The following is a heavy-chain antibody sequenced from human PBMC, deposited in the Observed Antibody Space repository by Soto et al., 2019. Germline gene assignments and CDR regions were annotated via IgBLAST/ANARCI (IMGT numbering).Heavy chain of an antibody. CDR3: AKGFLEAVKGSAP. J-gene: IGHJ5*02. Sequence: PSETLLTCTVSGGSISSYYWSWIRQPPGKGLEWIGYIYYSGSTNYNPSLKSRVTISVDTSKNQFSLKLSSVTAADTAVYYCAKGFLEAVKGSAPGGKGTLDPVPP. CDR1: GGSISSYY. CDR2: IYYSGST. V-gene: IGHV4-59*01. D-gene: IGHD3-10*01.